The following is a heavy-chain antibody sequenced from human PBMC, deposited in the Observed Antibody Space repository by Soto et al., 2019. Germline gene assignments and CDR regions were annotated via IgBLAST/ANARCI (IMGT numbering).Heavy chain of an antibody. CDR3: ARIASIARNWFDP. Sequence: GESLKISCNGSGFSFTNYWISLVLQMPGKGLEWMGNIDPVDSYANYSPSFQGHVTFSVDTSISTAYLQWSSLKASDTAMYFCARIASIARNWFDPWGQGTLVTVSS. V-gene: IGHV5-10-1*01. J-gene: IGHJ5*02. D-gene: IGHD2-21*01. CDR2: IDPVDSYA. CDR1: GFSFTNYW.